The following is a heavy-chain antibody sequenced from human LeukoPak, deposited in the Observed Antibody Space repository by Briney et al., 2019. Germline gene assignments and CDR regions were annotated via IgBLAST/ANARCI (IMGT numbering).Heavy chain of an antibody. D-gene: IGHD3-3*01. CDR1: GGSISSSSYY. Sequence: PSETLSLTCTASGGSISSSSYYWGWIRQPPGKGLEWIGSVYYSGRTYYNPSLKSRVTISVDTSKNQFSLKLSSVTAADTAVYYCARRRWIGAFDYWGQGTLVTVSS. J-gene: IGHJ4*02. CDR3: ARRRWIGAFDY. CDR2: VYYSGRT. V-gene: IGHV4-39*01.